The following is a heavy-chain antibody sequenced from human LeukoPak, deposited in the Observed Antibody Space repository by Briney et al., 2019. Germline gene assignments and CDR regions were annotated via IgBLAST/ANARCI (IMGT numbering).Heavy chain of an antibody. D-gene: IGHD3-22*01. CDR1: GGSISSSSYY. J-gene: IGHJ4*02. Sequence: PSETLSLTCTVSGGSISSSSYYWGWIRQPPGKGLEWIGSIYYSGSTYYNPPLKSRVTISVDTSKNQFSLKLSSVTAADTAVYYCARRGTYYYDSSGYYYVWGQGTLVTVSS. V-gene: IGHV4-39*01. CDR3: ARRGTYYYDSSGYYYV. CDR2: IYYSGST.